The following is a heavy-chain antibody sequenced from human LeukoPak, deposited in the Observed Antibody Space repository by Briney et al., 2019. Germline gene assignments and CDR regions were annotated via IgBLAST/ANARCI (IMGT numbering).Heavy chain of an antibody. J-gene: IGHJ4*02. V-gene: IGHV1-2*02. CDR3: ARAGSSSSGGVDY. CDR2: INPNSGGT. D-gene: IGHD6-6*01. Sequence: ASVKVSCKASGYTFTGYYMHWVRQAPGQGFEWMGWINPNSGGTNYAQKFQGRVTMTRDTSISTAYMELSRLRSDDTAVYYYARAGSSSSGGVDYWGQGTLVTVSS. CDR1: GYTFTGYY.